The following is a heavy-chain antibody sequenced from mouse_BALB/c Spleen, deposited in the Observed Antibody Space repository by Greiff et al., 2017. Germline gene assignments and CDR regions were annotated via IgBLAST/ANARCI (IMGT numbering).Heavy chain of an antibody. D-gene: IGHD2-1*01. J-gene: IGHJ2*01. Sequence: EVKLVESGPELVKPGASVKISCKASGYSFTGYYMHWVKQSHVKSLEWIGRINPYNGATSYNQNFKDKASLTVDKSSSTAYMELHSLTSEDSAVYYCAREGGNYYFDYWGQGTTLTVSS. CDR3: AREGGNYYFDY. V-gene: IGHV1-31*01. CDR2: INPYNGAT. CDR1: GYSFTGYY.